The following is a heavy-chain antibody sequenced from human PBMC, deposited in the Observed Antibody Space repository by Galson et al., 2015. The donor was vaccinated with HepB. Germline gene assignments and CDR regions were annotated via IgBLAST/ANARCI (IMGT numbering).Heavy chain of an antibody. CDR1: GYTFTSYA. CDR2: INAGNGNT. V-gene: IGHV1-3*01. D-gene: IGHD2-15*01. CDR3: ARVGGYCSGGSCYSGAFDI. Sequence: SVKVSCKASGYTFTSYAMHWVRQAPGQRLEWMGWINAGNGNTKYSQKFQGRVTITRDTSASTAYMELSSLRSEDTAVYYCARVGGYCSGGSCYSGAFDIWGQGTMVTVSS. J-gene: IGHJ3*02.